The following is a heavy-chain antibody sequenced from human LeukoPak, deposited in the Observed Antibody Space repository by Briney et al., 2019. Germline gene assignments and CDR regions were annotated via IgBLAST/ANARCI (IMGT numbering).Heavy chain of an antibody. J-gene: IGHJ4*02. Sequence: GGSLRLSCEASGFTFSSYAMSWVRQAPGEGLEWVSAISGSGGSTDYADSVKGRFTISRDNSKNTLYLQMDSLRAGDTAVYYCAKRYCTSASCSCFDYWGQGTLVTVSS. D-gene: IGHD2-2*01. CDR3: AKRYCTSASCSCFDY. V-gene: IGHV3-23*01. CDR1: GFTFSSYA. CDR2: ISGSGGST.